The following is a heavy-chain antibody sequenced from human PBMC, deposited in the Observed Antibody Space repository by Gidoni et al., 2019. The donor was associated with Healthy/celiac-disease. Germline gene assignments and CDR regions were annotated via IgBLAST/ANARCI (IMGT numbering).Heavy chain of an antibody. J-gene: IGHJ6*02. CDR2: ISYDGSNN. D-gene: IGHD3-10*01. V-gene: IGHV3-30-3*01. CDR3: AGDYYYGMDV. CDR1: GFTFSSYA. Sequence: QVQLVESGGGVVQPGRSRRPSCAATGFTFSSYAMHWVRQAPGKGLEWVAVISYDGSNNSYADSVKGRFTISRDNSKNTLYLQMNSLRAEDTAVYYSAGDYYYGMDVWGQGTTVTVSS.